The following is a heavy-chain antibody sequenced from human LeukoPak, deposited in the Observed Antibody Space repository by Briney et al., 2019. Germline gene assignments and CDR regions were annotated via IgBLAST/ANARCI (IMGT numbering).Heavy chain of an antibody. J-gene: IGHJ3*02. CDR3: AREVGSSWYDAFDI. CDR1: GFIFSSYS. V-gene: IGHV3-48*01. CDR2: ISSSSSTI. Sequence: GGSLRLSCVVSGFIFSSYSMNWVRQAPGKGLEWVSYISSSSSTIYYADSVKGRFTISRDNAKNSLYLQMNSLRAEDTAVYYCAREVGSSWYDAFDIWGQGTMVTVSS. D-gene: IGHD6-13*01.